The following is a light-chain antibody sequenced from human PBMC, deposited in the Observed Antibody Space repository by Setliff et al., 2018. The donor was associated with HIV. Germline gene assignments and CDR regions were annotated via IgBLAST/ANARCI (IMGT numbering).Light chain of an antibody. V-gene: IGLV2-14*03. CDR2: DVT. J-gene: IGLJ3*02. CDR1: SSDIGGYNY. Sequence: VLAQPASVSGSPGQSITISCTGTSSDIGGYNYVSWYQQPPGNTPKLLIYDVTNRPSGVPDRFSGSKSANTASLTISGLQAEDEADYYCSSFKSSKALLFGGGTKATVL. CDR3: SSFKSSKALL.